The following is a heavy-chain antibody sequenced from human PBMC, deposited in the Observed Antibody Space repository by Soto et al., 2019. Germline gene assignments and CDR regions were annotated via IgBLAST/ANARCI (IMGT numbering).Heavy chain of an antibody. CDR1: GGSISSGDYY. CDR2: IYYSGST. CDR3: ARDRGQLVPGYYFDY. D-gene: IGHD6-6*01. J-gene: IGHJ4*02. V-gene: IGHV4-30-4*01. Sequence: SETLSLTCTVSGGSISSGDYYWRWIRQPPGKGLEWIGYIYYSGSTYYNPSLKSRVTISVDTSKNQFSLKLSSVTAADTAVYYCARDRGQLVPGYYFDYWGQGTLVTVSS.